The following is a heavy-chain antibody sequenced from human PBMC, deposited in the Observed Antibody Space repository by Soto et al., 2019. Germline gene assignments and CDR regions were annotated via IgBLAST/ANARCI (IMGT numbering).Heavy chain of an antibody. Sequence: EVQLVESGGGLVQPGGSLRLSCAASGFTVSSNYMSWVRQAPGKVLEWVYVIYSGGSTYYADSVKGRFTISRHNSKNTLYLQMNSLRAEDAAVYYCAREVDYGSAFDLWGRGTLVTVSS. V-gene: IGHV3-53*04. CDR1: GFTVSSNY. D-gene: IGHD3-10*01. CDR3: AREVDYGSAFDL. CDR2: IYSGGST. J-gene: IGHJ2*01.